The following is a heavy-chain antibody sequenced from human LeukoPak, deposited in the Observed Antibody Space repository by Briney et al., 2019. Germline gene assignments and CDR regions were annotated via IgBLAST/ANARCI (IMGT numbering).Heavy chain of an antibody. CDR2: INHSGST. Sequence: SGTLSLTCAVYGGSFSGYYWSWIRQPPGEGLEWIGEINHSGSTNYNPSLKSRVTISVDTSKNQFSLKLSSVTAADTAVYYCARLRYQRDYWGQGTLVTVSS. CDR3: ARLRYQRDY. V-gene: IGHV4-34*01. CDR1: GGSFSGYY. D-gene: IGHD1-14*01. J-gene: IGHJ4*02.